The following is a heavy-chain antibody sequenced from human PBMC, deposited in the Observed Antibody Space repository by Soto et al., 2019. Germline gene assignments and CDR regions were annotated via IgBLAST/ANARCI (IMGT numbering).Heavy chain of an antibody. CDR3: AASSSDFWSGYTYYYYTDV. CDR2: IVVGSGNT. Sequence: VASVKVSCKASGFTFTSSAMQWVRQARGQRLEWIGWIVVGSGNTNYAQKFQERVTITRDMSTSTAYMELSSLRSEDTAVYYCAASSSDFWSGYTYYYYTDVWGKGTTVTVSS. D-gene: IGHD3-3*01. J-gene: IGHJ6*03. CDR1: GFTFTSSA. V-gene: IGHV1-58*02.